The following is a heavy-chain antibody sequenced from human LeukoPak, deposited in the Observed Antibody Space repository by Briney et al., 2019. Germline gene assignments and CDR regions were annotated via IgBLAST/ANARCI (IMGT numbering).Heavy chain of an antibody. CDR3: TTDHLVGAPLDY. CDR2: IKSKTDGGTT. V-gene: IGHV3-15*01. CDR1: GFTFSNAW. Sequence: SGGSLRLSCAASGFTFSNAWMSWVRQAPGKGLEWVGRIKSKTDGGTTDYAAPVKGRFTISRDDSKNTLYLQMNSLKTEDTAVYYCTTDHLVGAPLDYWGQGTLVTVSS. J-gene: IGHJ4*02. D-gene: IGHD1-26*01.